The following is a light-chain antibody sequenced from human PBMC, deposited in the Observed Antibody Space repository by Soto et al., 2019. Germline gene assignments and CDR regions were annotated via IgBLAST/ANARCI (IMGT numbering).Light chain of an antibody. CDR3: MEGQGYT. CDR2: LGS. V-gene: IGKV2-28*01. J-gene: IGKJ2*01. Sequence: EIVMTQSPLFLSVTPGEPASISCRSSQSLLHGNGYHALDWYLQKPGQSPQLLIYLGSNRASGVPGRFSGSGSGTDFTLEISRVEAEDVGVYYCMEGQGYTFGQGTKLQIK. CDR1: QSLLHGNGYHA.